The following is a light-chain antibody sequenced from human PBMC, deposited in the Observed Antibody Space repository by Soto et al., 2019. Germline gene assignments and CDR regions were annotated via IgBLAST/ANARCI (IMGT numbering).Light chain of an antibody. CDR1: QSVSSSY. Sequence: EIVLTQSPGTLSLSPGERATLSCRASQSVSSSYLAWYQQKPGQAPRLLIYGASSRTTGIPERFSGSGSETDCTLTISRLEPEDFAVYYCQQYGTSGYTFGQGTKMEIK. J-gene: IGKJ2*01. CDR2: GAS. V-gene: IGKV3-20*01. CDR3: QQYGTSGYT.